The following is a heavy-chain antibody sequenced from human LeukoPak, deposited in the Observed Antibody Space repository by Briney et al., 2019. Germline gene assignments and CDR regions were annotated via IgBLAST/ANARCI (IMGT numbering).Heavy chain of an antibody. CDR3: AKNFLDRDGYNMNY. CDR1: GFTFDDYA. CDR2: ISWNSGSI. V-gene: IGHV3-9*01. D-gene: IGHD5-24*01. J-gene: IGHJ4*02. Sequence: TGGSLRLSCAASGFTFDDYAMHWVRQAPGKGLEWVSGISWNSGSIGYADSVKGRFTISRDNAKNSLYLQMNGLRAEDTAVYYCAKNFLDRDGYNMNYWGQGTLVTVSS.